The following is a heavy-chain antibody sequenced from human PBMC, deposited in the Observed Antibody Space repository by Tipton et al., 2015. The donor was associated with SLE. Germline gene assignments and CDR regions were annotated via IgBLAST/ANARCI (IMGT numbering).Heavy chain of an antibody. J-gene: IGHJ4*02. CDR3: AASGQLGRWFDY. Sequence: QSGPEVKKPGSSVKVSCKASGGTFSSYASSWVRQMPGKGLEWMGIIYPGDSDTRYSPSFLGQVTISADKSISTAYLQWSSLKASDPAMYYCAASGQLGRWFDYWGQGTLVTVSS. V-gene: IGHV5-51*01. D-gene: IGHD6-6*01. CDR2: IYPGDSDT. CDR1: GGTFSSYA.